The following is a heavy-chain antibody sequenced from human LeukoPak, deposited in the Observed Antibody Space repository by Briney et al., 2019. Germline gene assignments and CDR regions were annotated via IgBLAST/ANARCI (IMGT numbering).Heavy chain of an antibody. Sequence: SETLSLTCAVYGGSFSGYYWSWIRQPPGKGLEWIGGINHSGSTNDNPSLKSRVTISVDTSKNQFSLKLSSVTAADTAVYYCAREVTGTTNTLYNWFDPWGQGTLVTVSS. CDR1: GGSFSGYY. CDR2: INHSGST. J-gene: IGHJ5*02. CDR3: AREVTGTTNTLYNWFDP. V-gene: IGHV4-34*01. D-gene: IGHD1-7*01.